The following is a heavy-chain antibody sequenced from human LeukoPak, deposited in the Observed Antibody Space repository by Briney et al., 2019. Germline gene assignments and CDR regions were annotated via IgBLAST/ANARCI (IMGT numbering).Heavy chain of an antibody. J-gene: IGHJ4*02. V-gene: IGHV3-30*04. CDR3: ARGLYSSSWYGRY. Sequence: PGGSLRLSCAASGFTFSSYAMHWVRQAPGKGLEWVAVISYDGGNKYYADSVKGRFTISRDNSKNTLYLQMNSLRAEDTAVYYCARGLYSSSWYGRYWGQGTLVTVSS. CDR1: GFTFSSYA. CDR2: ISYDGGNK. D-gene: IGHD6-13*01.